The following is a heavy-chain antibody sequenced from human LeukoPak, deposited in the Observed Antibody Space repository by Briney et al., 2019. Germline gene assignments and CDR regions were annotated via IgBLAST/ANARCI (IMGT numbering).Heavy chain of an antibody. Sequence: SETLSLTCTVSGGSISSYYWSWIRQPAGKGLEWIGRIYTSGSTNYNLSLKSRVTISVDTSKNQFSLMLSSVTAADTAVYYCARGGYSNGFDYWGQGTLVTVSS. J-gene: IGHJ4*02. CDR2: IYTSGST. CDR3: ARGGYSNGFDY. D-gene: IGHD5-18*01. CDR1: GGSISSYY. V-gene: IGHV4-4*07.